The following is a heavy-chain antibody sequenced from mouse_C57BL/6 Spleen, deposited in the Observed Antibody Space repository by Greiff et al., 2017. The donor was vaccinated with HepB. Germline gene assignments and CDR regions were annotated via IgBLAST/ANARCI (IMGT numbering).Heavy chain of an antibody. CDR3: TQIYYGKTPYYYAMDY. CDR2: ISSGGDYI. CDR1: GFTFSSYA. V-gene: IGHV5-9-1*02. Sequence: EVQRVESGEGLVKPGGSLKLSCAASGFTFSSYAMSWVRQTPEKRLEWVAYISSGGDYIYYADTVKGRFTISRDNARNTLYLQMSSLKSEDTAMYYCTQIYYGKTPYYYAMDYWGQGTSVTVSS. D-gene: IGHD2-1*01. J-gene: IGHJ4*01.